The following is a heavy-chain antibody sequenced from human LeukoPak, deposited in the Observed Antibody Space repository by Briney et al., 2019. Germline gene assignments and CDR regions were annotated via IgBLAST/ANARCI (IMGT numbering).Heavy chain of an antibody. J-gene: IGHJ4*02. CDR1: GASITSYY. V-gene: IGHV4-59*08. D-gene: IGHD5-24*01. CDR2: FSYSGSA. CDR3: ASEMATTKYFDY. Sequence: SETLSLTCTVSGASITSYYWSWIRQPPGKGLEWIGFFSYSGSANYNPSLKSRVTISVDTSKNQFSLSLTSVTAADTAVYYCASEMATTKYFDYWGQGTLVTVSS.